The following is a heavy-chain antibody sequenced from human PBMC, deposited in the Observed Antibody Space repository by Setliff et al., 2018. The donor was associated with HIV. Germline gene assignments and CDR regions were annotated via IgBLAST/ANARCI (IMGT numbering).Heavy chain of an antibody. V-gene: IGHV4-34*01. Sequence: SETLSLTCAVYGGSFRGYYWSWIRQPPGKGLEWIGEINHSGKTNYNPSLKRRITISIDTSKNQFSRKLNSVTAADTALYYCAREGGLQRWFRYFDYWGQGSLVTVSS. J-gene: IGHJ4*02. CDR3: AREGGLQRWFRYFDY. CDR1: GGSFRGYY. CDR2: INHSGKT. D-gene: IGHD3-16*01.